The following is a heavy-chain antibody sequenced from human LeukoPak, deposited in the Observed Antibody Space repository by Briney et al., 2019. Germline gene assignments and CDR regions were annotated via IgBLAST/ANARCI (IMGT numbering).Heavy chain of an antibody. D-gene: IGHD6-19*01. CDR1: GGSFSGYY. CDR2: INHSGST. Sequence: SETLSLTCAVYGGSFSGYYWSWIRQPPGKGLEWIGEINHSGSTNYNPSLKSRVTISVDTSKNQFSLKLSSVTAADTAVYYCARHLLGSSGWTSYYYYYMDVWGKGTTVTISS. J-gene: IGHJ6*03. V-gene: IGHV4-34*01. CDR3: ARHLLGSSGWTSYYYYYMDV.